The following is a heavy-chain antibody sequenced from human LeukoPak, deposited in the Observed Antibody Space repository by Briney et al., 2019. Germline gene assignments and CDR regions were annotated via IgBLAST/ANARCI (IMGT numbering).Heavy chain of an antibody. Sequence: PGGSLRLSCAPSVFTVSSNFMSSVREAPGEGLEWVSVIYSGGTTYYADSVKGRFTISRDISKNTLHLQMNSLRAEDTAVYYCARDGYGYNYMDVWGRGTTVTVSS. CDR2: IYSGGTT. D-gene: IGHD5-12*01. V-gene: IGHV3-53*01. J-gene: IGHJ6*03. CDR3: ARDGYGYNYMDV. CDR1: VFTVSSNF.